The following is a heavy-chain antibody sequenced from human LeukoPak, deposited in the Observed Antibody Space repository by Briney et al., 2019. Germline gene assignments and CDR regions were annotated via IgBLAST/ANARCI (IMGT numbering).Heavy chain of an antibody. J-gene: IGHJ6*03. Sequence: GESLQISCKGSGYSFTSYWLGWVRQMPGKGLEWMGAIYPGDSHTTYSPSFQGQVTISADKSISTAYLQWSSLKASDTAMYYCARQGPDFYYYYMDVWGKGTTVTVSS. V-gene: IGHV5-51*01. CDR3: ARQGPDFYYYYMDV. CDR1: GYSFTSYW. CDR2: IYPGDSHT.